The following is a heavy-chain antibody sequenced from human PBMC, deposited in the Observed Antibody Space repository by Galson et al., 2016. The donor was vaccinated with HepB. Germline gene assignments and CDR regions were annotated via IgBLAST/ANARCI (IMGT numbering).Heavy chain of an antibody. J-gene: IGHJ4*02. CDR2: INPNSGGT. V-gene: IGHV1-2*02. D-gene: IGHD6-19*01. CDR1: GYTFSGYY. Sequence: SVKVSCKASGYTFSGYYMHWVRQAPGQGLEWMGWINPNSGGTNYAQKFRGRVTMTRDTSISTAYMELSRLRSDDTAVYYCARVEWLKLGADYWGQGTLVTVSS. CDR3: ARVEWLKLGADY.